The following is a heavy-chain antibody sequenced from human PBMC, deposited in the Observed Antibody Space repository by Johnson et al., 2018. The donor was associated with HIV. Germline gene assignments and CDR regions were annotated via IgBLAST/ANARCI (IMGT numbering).Heavy chain of an antibody. CDR1: GFTFGDYA. V-gene: IGHV3-49*03. CDR3: TRAYRLSGGDDAFDI. Sequence: VQLVESGGDLVQPGRSLRLSCTASGFTFGDYAMSWFRQAPGKGLEWVGVIRSEAYGGTTDYAASVKGRVTISRDDSESIAYLEMNSLKTEDTAVYYCTRAYRLSGGDDAFDIWGQGTMVTVSS. D-gene: IGHD3-10*02. J-gene: IGHJ3*02. CDR2: IRSEAYGGTT.